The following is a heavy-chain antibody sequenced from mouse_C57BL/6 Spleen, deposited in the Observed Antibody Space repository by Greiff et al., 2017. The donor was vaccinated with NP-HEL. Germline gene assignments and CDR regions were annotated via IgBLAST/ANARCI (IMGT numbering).Heavy chain of an antibody. D-gene: IGHD1-1*01. J-gene: IGHJ4*01. Sequence: QVQLKQPGAELVKPGASVKMSCKASGYTFTSYWITWVKQRPGHGLEWIGDIYPGSGSTNYNEQFKSKATLTVDTSSSTAYMQLSSLSSEDSAVYYCARYDYGSRYYYAMDYWGQGTSVTVSS. CDR2: IYPGSGST. CDR3: ARYDYGSRYYYAMDY. V-gene: IGHV1-55*01. CDR1: GYTFTSYW.